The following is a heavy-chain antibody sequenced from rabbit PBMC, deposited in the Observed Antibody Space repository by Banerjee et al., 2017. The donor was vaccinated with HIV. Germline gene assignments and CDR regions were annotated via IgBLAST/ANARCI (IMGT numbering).Heavy chain of an antibody. CDR3: ARDLYGAIDNLNL. CDR1: GFSFSSSYW. V-gene: IGHV1S40*01. CDR2: IVTGISGST. Sequence: QSLEESGGDLVKPGASLTLTCTASGFSFSSSYWICWVRQAPGKGLEWIACIVTGISGSTYYASWAKGRFTISKTSSTTVTLQMTSLTAADTATYFCARDLYGAIDNLNLWGPGTLVTVS. D-gene: IGHD2-1*01. J-gene: IGHJ4*01.